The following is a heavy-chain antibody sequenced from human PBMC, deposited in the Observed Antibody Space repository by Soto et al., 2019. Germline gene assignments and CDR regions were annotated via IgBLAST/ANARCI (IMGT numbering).Heavy chain of an antibody. CDR1: GFTFSNET. CDR3: VKARYSSNRGYFDY. D-gene: IGHD1-26*01. CDR2: LDGSGSHT. V-gene: IGHV3-23*01. Sequence: EVQLLESGGGFLQPGGSLRLSCAASGFTFSNETMSWVRQAPGRGLEWVSSLDGSGSHTFHADSVKGRFTISRDNSKNTVYLQMNSLRAEDPAVYYCVKARYSSNRGYFDYWGQGTVVSVSS. J-gene: IGHJ4*02.